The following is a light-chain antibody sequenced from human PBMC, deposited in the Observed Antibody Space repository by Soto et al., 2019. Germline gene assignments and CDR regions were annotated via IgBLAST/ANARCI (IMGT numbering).Light chain of an antibody. Sequence: ENKLTRSRGTLSLSPGERATLYCRASQTVSSYLTWYQQRPGQAPRLLIYGASKRATGIPDRFSGSGSGTDFTLTISRLEPEDFALYYCQQYGTSPIKFGPGTRLEIK. CDR3: QQYGTSPIK. CDR1: QTVSSY. CDR2: GAS. J-gene: IGKJ5*01. V-gene: IGKV3-20*01.